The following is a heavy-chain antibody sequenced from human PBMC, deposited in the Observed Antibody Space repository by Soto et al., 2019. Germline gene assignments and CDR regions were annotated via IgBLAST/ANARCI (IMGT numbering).Heavy chain of an antibody. CDR1: GFTVSSNY. Sequence: EVQLVESGGGLVQPGGSLRLSCAASGFTVSSNYMSWVRQAPGKGLEWVPVIYSGGSTYYADSVKGRFTISRDNSKNTLYLQMNSLRAEDTAVYYCATRPYDFWSVKGVDIWGQGTMVTVSS. D-gene: IGHD3-3*01. V-gene: IGHV3-66*01. CDR3: ATRPYDFWSVKGVDI. CDR2: IYSGGST. J-gene: IGHJ3*02.